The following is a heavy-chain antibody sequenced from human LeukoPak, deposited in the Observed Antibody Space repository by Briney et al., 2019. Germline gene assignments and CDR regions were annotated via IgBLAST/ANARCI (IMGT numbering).Heavy chain of an antibody. CDR1: GGSISGTYY. J-gene: IGHJ5*02. CDR2: IYYTGTT. V-gene: IGHV4-59*08. D-gene: IGHD1-1*01. CDR3: ARRGGGYKVRFDP. Sequence: SETLSLTCTVSGGSISGTYYWSWIRQPPGKGLEWIGYIYYTGTTDSNPSLKSRVTISLDTSKNQFSLNLSSVTAADTAVYYCARRGGGYKVRFDPWGQGTLVTVSS.